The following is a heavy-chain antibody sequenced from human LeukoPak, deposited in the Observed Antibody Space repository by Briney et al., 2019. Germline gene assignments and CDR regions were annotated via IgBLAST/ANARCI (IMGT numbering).Heavy chain of an antibody. D-gene: IGHD2-2*01. Sequence: SETLSLTCTVSGGSISSYYWSWIRQPPGKGLEWVGYIYYSGSTNYNTSLKSRVTISVDTSKNQFSLKLSSVTAADTAVYYCARSTSAAPYYYYYYMDVWGKGTTVTVSS. CDR1: GGSISSYY. CDR3: ARSTSAAPYYYYYYMDV. V-gene: IGHV4-59*01. CDR2: IYYSGST. J-gene: IGHJ6*03.